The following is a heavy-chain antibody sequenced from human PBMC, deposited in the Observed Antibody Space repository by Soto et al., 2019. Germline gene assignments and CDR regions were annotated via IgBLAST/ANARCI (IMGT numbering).Heavy chain of an antibody. CDR3: ATIWVDIVVVPAAHDAFDT. J-gene: IGHJ3*02. D-gene: IGHD2-2*03. Sequence: GGSLRLSCAASGFTFSSYAMSWVRQAPGKGLEWVSAISGSGGSTYYADSVKGRFTISRDNSKNTLYLQMNSLRAEDTAVYYCATIWVDIVVVPAAHDAFDTWGQGTMVTVSS. CDR2: ISGSGGST. CDR1: GFTFSSYA. V-gene: IGHV3-23*01.